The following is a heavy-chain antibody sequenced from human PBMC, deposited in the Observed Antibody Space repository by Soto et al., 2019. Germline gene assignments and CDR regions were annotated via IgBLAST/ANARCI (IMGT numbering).Heavy chain of an antibody. V-gene: IGHV4-34*01. J-gene: IGHJ4*02. Sequence: QVQLHRWGAGLLKPSETLSLTCAVYGGSFGAYYGSGIRQPPGKGLEWIGEIKHSGSTNYNPSLKSRVTISADTSKNQFSLKLSSVTAADTAVYYCAKGKHPDYWGQGTLVTVSS. CDR1: GGSFGAYY. CDR3: AKGKHPDY. CDR2: IKHSGST.